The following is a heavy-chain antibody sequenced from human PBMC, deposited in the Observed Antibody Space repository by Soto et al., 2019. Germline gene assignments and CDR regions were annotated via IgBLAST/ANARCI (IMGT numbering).Heavy chain of an antibody. V-gene: IGHV3-23*01. CDR3: ARRGPGTYFDY. CDR1: GVTFSRDA. Sequence: GGSLRLACAGSGVTFSRDASMRARHAPGKGLEWVSAVSGSGGSTYYADSVKGRFTISRDNSKNTLYLQMNSLRAEDTAVYYCARRGPGTYFDYWGQGPLVTVSS. J-gene: IGHJ4*02. CDR2: VSGSGGST. D-gene: IGHD6-13*01.